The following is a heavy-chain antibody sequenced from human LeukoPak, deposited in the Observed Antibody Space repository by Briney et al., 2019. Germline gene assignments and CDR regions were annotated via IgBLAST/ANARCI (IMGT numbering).Heavy chain of an antibody. J-gene: IGHJ4*02. D-gene: IGHD4/OR15-4a*01. V-gene: IGHV3-53*01. Sequence: GGSLRLSCTVSGFTVSANSMSWVRQAPGKGLEWVSFIYSGTTHYSDSVKGRFTISRDNSKNTLYLQMNSLRAEDTAVYYCARRAGAYSHPYDYWGQGTLVTVSS. CDR1: GFTVSANS. CDR3: ARRAGAYSHPYDY. CDR2: IYSGTT.